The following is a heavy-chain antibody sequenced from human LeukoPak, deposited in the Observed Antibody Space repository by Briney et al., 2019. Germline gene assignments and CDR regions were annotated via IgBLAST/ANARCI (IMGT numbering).Heavy chain of an antibody. V-gene: IGHV1-8*01. J-gene: IGHJ4*02. Sequence: ASVKLSCKASGYTFTSYDINWVRQATGQGLEWMGWINPNSGNTGYAQKFQGRVTMTRNTSISTTYLELISLRSEDTAIYYCATRIRGVIYWGQGTPVTVSS. D-gene: IGHD3-10*01. CDR2: INPNSGNT. CDR3: ATRIRGVIY. CDR1: GYTFTSYD.